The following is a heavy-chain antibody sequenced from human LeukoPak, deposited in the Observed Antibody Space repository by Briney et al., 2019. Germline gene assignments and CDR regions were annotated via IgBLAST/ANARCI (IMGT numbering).Heavy chain of an antibody. CDR2: ISSSSSYI. CDR1: GFTFSSHS. V-gene: IGHV3-21*01. J-gene: IGHJ6*02. CDR3: ASVGVNDYGSGSYYPCSRRPYYYGMDV. D-gene: IGHD3-10*01. Sequence: PGRSLRLSCAASGFTFSSHSMNWVRQAPAKGLEWVSSISSSSSYIYYAESVKGRFTISRDNAKNSLYLQMNSLRAEDTAVYYCASVGVNDYGSGSYYPCSRRPYYYGMDVWGQGTTVTVSS.